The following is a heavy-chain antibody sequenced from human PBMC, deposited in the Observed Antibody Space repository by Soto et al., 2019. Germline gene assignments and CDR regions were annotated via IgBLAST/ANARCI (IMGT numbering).Heavy chain of an antibody. V-gene: IGHV4-59*08. J-gene: IGHJ4*02. D-gene: IGHD3-22*01. CDR2: IYYSGST. CDR3: ARHGGRYYDSSGYYFDY. Sequence: PSETLSLTCTVSGGSISSYYWSWIRQPPGKGLEWIGYIYYSGSTNYNPSLKSRVTISVDTSKNQFSLKLSSVTAADTAVYYCARHGGRYYDSSGYYFDYWGQGTLVTVSS. CDR1: GGSISSYY.